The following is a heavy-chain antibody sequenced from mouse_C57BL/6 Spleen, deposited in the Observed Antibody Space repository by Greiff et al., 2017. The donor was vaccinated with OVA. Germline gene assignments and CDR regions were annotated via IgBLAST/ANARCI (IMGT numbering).Heavy chain of an antibody. Sequence: VQLQESGPELVKPGASVKISCKASGYAFSSSWMNWVKQRPGKGLEWIGRIYPGDGDTNSNGKFKGKATLTADKASSTAYMQLSSLTSEDSAVYFFESAYYSNPYYAMDDWGQGTSVTVSS. J-gene: IGHJ4*01. CDR1: GYAFSSSW. CDR2: IYPGDGDT. CDR3: ESAYYSNPYYAMDD. D-gene: IGHD2-5*01. V-gene: IGHV1-82*01.